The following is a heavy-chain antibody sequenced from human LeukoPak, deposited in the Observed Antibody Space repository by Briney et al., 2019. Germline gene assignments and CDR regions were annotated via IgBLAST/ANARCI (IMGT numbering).Heavy chain of an antibody. J-gene: IGHJ6*03. CDR3: ARGTYSGSSYYYYIHV. CDR1: GGSISSGGYS. Sequence: PSQTLSLTCAVSGGSISSGGYSWTWIRQPAGEGLEWIGRIYTSGSTKYNPSLKSRVTISLDTSKNQFSLKLSSVAAADTAVYYCARGTYSGSSYYYYIHVWGKGTTVTVSS. D-gene: IGHD6-19*01. V-gene: IGHV4-61*02. CDR2: IYTSGST.